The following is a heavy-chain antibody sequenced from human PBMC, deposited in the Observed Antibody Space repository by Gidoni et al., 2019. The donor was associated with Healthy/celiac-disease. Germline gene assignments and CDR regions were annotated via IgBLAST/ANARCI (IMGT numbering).Heavy chain of an antibody. V-gene: IGHV3-21*01. CDR2: ISSSSSYI. D-gene: IGHD4-17*01. Sequence: EVQLVESGGGLVKPGGSLRLSCAASGFTFSSYSMNWVRQAPGKGLEWVSYISSSSSYIYYADSVKGRFTISRDNAKNSLYLQMNSLRAEDTAVYYCARPYFYGDDAWFDPWGQGTLVTVSS. CDR1: GFTFSSYS. J-gene: IGHJ5*02. CDR3: ARPYFYGDDAWFDP.